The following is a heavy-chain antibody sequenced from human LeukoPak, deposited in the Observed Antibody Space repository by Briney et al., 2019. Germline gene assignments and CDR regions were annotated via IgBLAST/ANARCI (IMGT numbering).Heavy chain of an antibody. Sequence: ASVKVSCKASGYTFPGYYMHWVRQAPGQGLEWMGWINPNSGGTNYAQKFQGRVTMTRDTSISTAYMELSRLRSDDTAVYYCARDRRRRWQQLERYSFDPWGQGTLVTVSS. CDR1: GYTFPGYY. CDR3: ARDRRRRWQQLERYSFDP. D-gene: IGHD6-13*01. J-gene: IGHJ5*02. V-gene: IGHV1-2*02. CDR2: INPNSGGT.